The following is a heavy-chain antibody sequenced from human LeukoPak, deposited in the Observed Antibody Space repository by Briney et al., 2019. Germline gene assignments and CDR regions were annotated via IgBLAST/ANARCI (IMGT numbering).Heavy chain of an antibody. CDR2: IWYDGSNK. Sequence: GGSLRLSCAAYEFTVGSYGMRCVRQAPGKGLEWVAVIWYDGSNKYYADSVKGRFTISRDNSKDTLYLQMNSLRAEDTAVYYCARSPPDTAMVLDYWGQGTLVTVSS. V-gene: IGHV3-33*01. D-gene: IGHD5-18*01. J-gene: IGHJ4*02. CDR3: ARSPPDTAMVLDY. CDR1: EFTVGSYG.